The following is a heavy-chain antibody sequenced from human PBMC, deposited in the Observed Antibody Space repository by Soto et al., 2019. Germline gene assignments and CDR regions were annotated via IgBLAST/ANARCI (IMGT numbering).Heavy chain of an antibody. D-gene: IGHD1-26*01. CDR3: AKDIVGATTGFDY. CDR1: GFTFSSYA. Sequence: EVQLLASGGGLVQPGGSLRLSCAASGFTFSSYAMSWVRQAPGKGLEWVSAISGSGGSTYYSDSVKGRFTISRDNSQNTLYLQMNSLRAEDTSVYYCAKDIVGATTGFDYWGQGTLVTVSS. V-gene: IGHV3-23*01. CDR2: ISGSGGST. J-gene: IGHJ4*02.